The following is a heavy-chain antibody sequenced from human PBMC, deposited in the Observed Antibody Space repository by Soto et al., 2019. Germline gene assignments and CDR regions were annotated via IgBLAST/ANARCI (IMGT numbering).Heavy chain of an antibody. CDR3: ARGYLGDSFYYYYYMDV. D-gene: IGHD3-16*01. Sequence: ASVKVSCKASGYTFTSYDINWVRQATGQGLEWMGWMNPNSGNTGYAQKFQGRVTMTRNTSISTAYMELSSLRSEDTAVYYCARGYLGDSFYYYYYMDVWGKGTTVTVSS. CDR2: MNPNSGNT. J-gene: IGHJ6*03. V-gene: IGHV1-8*01. CDR1: GYTFTSYD.